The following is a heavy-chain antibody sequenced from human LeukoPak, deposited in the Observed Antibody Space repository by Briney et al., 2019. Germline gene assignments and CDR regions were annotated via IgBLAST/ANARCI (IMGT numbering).Heavy chain of an antibody. J-gene: IGHJ4*02. V-gene: IGHV3-21*04. Sequence: PGGSLRLSCAASGFTFSSYSMNWVRQAPGKGLEWVSSISSSSSYIYYADSVKGRFTISRDNAKNSLYLQMNSLRAEDTAVYYCAKERKYYDFWSGSYFDYWGQGTLVTVSS. CDR1: GFTFSSYS. CDR3: AKERKYYDFWSGSYFDY. D-gene: IGHD3-3*01. CDR2: ISSSSSYI.